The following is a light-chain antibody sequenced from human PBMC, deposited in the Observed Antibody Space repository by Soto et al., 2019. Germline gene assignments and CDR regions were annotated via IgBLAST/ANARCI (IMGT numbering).Light chain of an antibody. J-gene: IGKJ1*01. CDR2: KAS. V-gene: IGKV1-5*03. CDR3: QQYKSYWT. CDR1: QTISSW. Sequence: DLQMTQSPSTLSGSVGDRVTITCRASQTISSWLAWYQQKPGKAPNLLIYKASTLKSGVPSRFSGSGSGTEFTPTISSLHPDDFATYYCQQYKSYWTFGQGTKVDI.